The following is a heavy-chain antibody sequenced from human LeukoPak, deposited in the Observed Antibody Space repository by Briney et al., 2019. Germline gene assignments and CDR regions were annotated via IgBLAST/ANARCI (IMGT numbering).Heavy chain of an antibody. J-gene: IGHJ6*03. CDR1: GFTFSSYP. CDR2: VSDDGNKK. D-gene: IGHD2-2*01. CDR3: ARGQLLLEGYFYYMDV. Sequence: GGSLRLSCAASGFTFSSYPMHWVRQAPGKGLEWVAVVSDDGNKKFDADFVKGRFTISRDNSENTLYLQMNSLRGEDTAVYYCARGQLLLEGYFYYMDVWGEGTTVAVSS. V-gene: IGHV3-30-3*01.